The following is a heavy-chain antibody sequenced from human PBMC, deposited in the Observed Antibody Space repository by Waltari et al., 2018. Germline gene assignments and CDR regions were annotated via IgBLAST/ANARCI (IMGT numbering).Heavy chain of an antibody. CDR2: IRSKAYGGTP. Sequence: EVFLVESGGGLVQPGGSLRVSCAASGFTFSDHYMNWVRQAPGKGLEWVGFIRSKAYGGTPEYAASLQGRFTISRDDSKNIGYLQMSSLKTEDTAVYYCARVHNDYGYFDLWGPGTPVTISS. J-gene: IGHJ2*01. CDR3: ARVHNDYGYFDL. V-gene: IGHV3-49*04. CDR1: GFTFSDHY.